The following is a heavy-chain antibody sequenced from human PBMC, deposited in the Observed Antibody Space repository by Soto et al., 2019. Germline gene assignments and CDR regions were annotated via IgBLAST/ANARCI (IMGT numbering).Heavy chain of an antibody. CDR2: IYYSGST. V-gene: IGHV4-39*02. CDR3: AREPSWFGELVIHWFDP. D-gene: IGHD3-10*01. Sequence: QLQLQESGPGLVKPSETLSLTCTVSGGSISSSSYYWGWIRQPPGKGLEWIGSIYYSGSTYYNPSLKSRVTISVDTSKNQFSLKLSSVTAADTAVYYCAREPSWFGELVIHWFDPWGQGTLVTVSS. CDR1: GGSISSSSYY. J-gene: IGHJ5*02.